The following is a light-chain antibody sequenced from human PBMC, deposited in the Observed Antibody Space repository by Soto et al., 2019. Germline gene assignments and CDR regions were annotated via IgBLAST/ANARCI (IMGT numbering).Light chain of an antibody. CDR1: QGIIDY. CDR2: AAS. CDR3: QKYDTAPQT. V-gene: IGKV1-27*01. J-gene: IGKJ1*01. Sequence: DLQMTQSPSSLSASVGDTVTITCRSSQGIIDYLAWYQQRPGKVPKLLIYAASTLQTGVPSRFSGSGAGTDFTLTISSLQPEDVATYYCQKYDTAPQTFGQGTRVE.